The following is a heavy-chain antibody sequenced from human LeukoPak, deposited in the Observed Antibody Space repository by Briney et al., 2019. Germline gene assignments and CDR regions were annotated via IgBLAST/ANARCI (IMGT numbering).Heavy chain of an antibody. CDR1: GGSFSGYY. J-gene: IGHJ6*02. CDR2: INHSGST. D-gene: IGHD3-10*01. V-gene: IGHV4-34*01. Sequence: SETLSLTCAVYGGSFSGYYWSWIRQPPGKGLEWIGEINHSGSTNYNPSLKSRVTISVDTFKNQFSLKLSSVTAADTAVYYCARFYGSGSFRGRSYYGMDVWGQGTTVTVSS. CDR3: ARFYGSGSFRGRSYYGMDV.